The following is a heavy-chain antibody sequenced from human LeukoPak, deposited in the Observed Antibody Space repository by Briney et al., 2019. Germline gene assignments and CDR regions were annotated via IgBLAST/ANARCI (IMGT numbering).Heavy chain of an antibody. CDR1: GFTFSDYS. Sequence: GGSLRLSCAASGFTFSDYSINWVRQAPGQGLEWVSYLGTSSGSIFYADSVKGRFTISRDNAKNSLYLQMNSLRDEDTAVYYCARDQHYAFEHWGQGTLVPVSS. V-gene: IGHV3-48*02. D-gene: IGHD4-17*01. CDR2: LGTSSGSI. CDR3: ARDQHYAFEH. J-gene: IGHJ4*02.